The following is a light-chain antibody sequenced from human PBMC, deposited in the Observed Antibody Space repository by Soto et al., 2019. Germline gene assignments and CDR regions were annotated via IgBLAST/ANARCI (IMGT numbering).Light chain of an antibody. J-gene: IGLJ3*02. CDR1: RSNIGNNA. CDR3: AAWDDSLNARGV. Sequence: QSVLTQPPSASGTPGQRVTISCSGSRSNIGNNAVSWYQQLPGTAPKLLIYNNNQRPSGVPDRFSGSKSGTSASLAISGLQSEDEDDYYWAAWDDSLNARGVFGGGTKLTVL. V-gene: IGLV1-44*01. CDR2: NNN.